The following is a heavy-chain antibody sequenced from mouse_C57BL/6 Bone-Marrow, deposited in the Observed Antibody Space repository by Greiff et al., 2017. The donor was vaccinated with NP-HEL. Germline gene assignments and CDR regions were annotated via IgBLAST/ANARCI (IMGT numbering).Heavy chain of an antibody. CDR2: IHPNSGST. V-gene: IGHV1-64*01. J-gene: IGHJ3*01. D-gene: IGHD1-1*01. CDR3: ARRDYGSAWFAY. CDR1: GYTFTSYW. Sequence: VQLQQPGAELVKPGASVKLSCKASGYTFTSYWMHWVKQRPGQGLEWIGMIHPNSGSTNYNEKFKSKATLTVDKSSSTAYMQLSSLTSEDSAVYYCARRDYGSAWFAYWGQGTLVTVSA.